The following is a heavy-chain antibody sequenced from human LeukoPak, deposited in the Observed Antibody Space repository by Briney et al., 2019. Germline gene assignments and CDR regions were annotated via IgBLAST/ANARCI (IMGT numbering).Heavy chain of an antibody. D-gene: IGHD6-13*01. V-gene: IGHV1-2*02. J-gene: IGHJ5*02. CDR1: GYTFTGYY. CDR3: ARDQSSSWYRDWFDP. Sequence: ASVKVSCKASGYTFTGYYMHWVRQAPGQGLEWMGWSNPNSGGTNYAQKFQGRVTMTRDTSISTAYMELSRLRSDDTAVYYCARDQSSSWYRDWFDPWGQGTLVTVSS. CDR2: SNPNSGGT.